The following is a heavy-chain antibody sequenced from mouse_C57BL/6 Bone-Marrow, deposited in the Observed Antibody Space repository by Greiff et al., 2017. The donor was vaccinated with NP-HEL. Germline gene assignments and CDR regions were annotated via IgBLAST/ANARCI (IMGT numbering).Heavy chain of an antibody. CDR2: IWSGGST. CDR1: GFSLTSYG. CDR3: ARKWDGYYVGYFDV. J-gene: IGHJ1*03. Sequence: VQLQQSGPGLVQPSQSLSITCTVSGFSLTSYGVHWVRQSPGKGLEWLGVIWSGGSTDYNAAFISRLSSSNDNTKSQVFFKMNSLQADDTAIYYCARKWDGYYVGYFDVWGTGTTVTVSS. D-gene: IGHD2-3*01. V-gene: IGHV2-2*01.